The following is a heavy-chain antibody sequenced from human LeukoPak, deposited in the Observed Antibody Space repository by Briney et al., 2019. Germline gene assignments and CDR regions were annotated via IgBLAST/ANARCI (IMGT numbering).Heavy chain of an antibody. V-gene: IGHV3-74*01. D-gene: IGHD3-22*01. CDR1: GFTFSSHW. J-gene: IGHJ1*01. CDR3: ARAPSEIGGYYPEYFRH. Sequence: PGGSLRLSCAASGFTFSSHWMHWVRQAPGKGLVWVSRIKSDGSTRYADSVKGRFTISRDNAKNTVSLQMNSLRAEDTGVYYCARAPSEIGGYYPEYFRHWGQGTLVTASP. CDR2: IKSDGST.